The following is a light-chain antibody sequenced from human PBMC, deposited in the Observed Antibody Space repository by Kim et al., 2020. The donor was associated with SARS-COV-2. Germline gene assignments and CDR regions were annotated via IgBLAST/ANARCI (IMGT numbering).Light chain of an antibody. V-gene: IGKV3-15*01. CDR2: GAA. J-gene: IGKJ1*01. CDR1: QSVGRH. Sequence: GSPGERAPLSCRASQSVGRHLAWYQKKPGQAPRLLIHGAATRATGIPDRFGGSGSGTEFTLTISSLQSEDVAVYYCQQYDVWPRPFGQGTKVDIK. CDR3: QQYDVWPRP.